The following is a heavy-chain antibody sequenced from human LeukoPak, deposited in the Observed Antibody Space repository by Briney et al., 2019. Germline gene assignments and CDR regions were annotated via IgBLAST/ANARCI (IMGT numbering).Heavy chain of an antibody. J-gene: IGHJ4*02. CDR3: AKTSIAARGPSSDFDY. V-gene: IGHV3-30*02. CDR1: GFTFSSYG. D-gene: IGHD6-6*01. Sequence: GGSLRLSCAASGFTFSSYGMHWVRQAPGKGLEWVAFIRYDGSNKYYADSVKGRFTISRDNSKNTLYLQMNSLRAEDTAVYYCAKTSIAARGPSSDFDYWGQGTLVTVSS. CDR2: IRYDGSNK.